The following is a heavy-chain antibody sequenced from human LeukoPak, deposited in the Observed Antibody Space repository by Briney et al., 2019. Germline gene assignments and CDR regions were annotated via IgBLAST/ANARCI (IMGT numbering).Heavy chain of an antibody. J-gene: IGHJ4*02. Sequence: GGSLRLSCKASGFSFSSYAMHWVRQAPGKGLEYVSVISNNGGSAYYANSVKGRFTISRDNSKNTLYLQMGSLRAEDMAVYYCARGYDSSGYYYVDYWGQGTLVTVSS. CDR1: GFSFSSYA. CDR2: ISNNGGSA. V-gene: IGHV3-64*01. D-gene: IGHD3-22*01. CDR3: ARGYDSSGYYYVDY.